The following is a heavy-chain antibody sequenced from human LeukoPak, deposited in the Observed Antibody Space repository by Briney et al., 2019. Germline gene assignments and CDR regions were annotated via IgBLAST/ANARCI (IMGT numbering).Heavy chain of an antibody. Sequence: SETLSLTCTVSGGSVSGYHWSWIRQPPGQGLECIGHIYFTGSTTYNPSLKSRVTISVDTSPNQFSLRLSSVTAADTAVYYCARVTAAGGFDHWGQGTLVTVSS. V-gene: IGHV4-59*02. J-gene: IGHJ4*02. D-gene: IGHD2-15*01. CDR2: IYFTGST. CDR1: GGSVSGYH. CDR3: ARVTAAGGFDH.